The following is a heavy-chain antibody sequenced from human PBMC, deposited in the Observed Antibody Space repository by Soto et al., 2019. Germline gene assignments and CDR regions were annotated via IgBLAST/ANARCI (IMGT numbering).Heavy chain of an antibody. CDR2: ISGSGDTT. V-gene: IGHV3-23*04. J-gene: IGHJ4*02. CDR1: GITISNSP. CDR3: VKDDGGYPSTAPH. D-gene: IGHD4-17*01. Sequence: EVRLVESGGGLVQPGGSLRLSCAASGITISNSPMSWVRQAPGKGLDWVSGISGSGDTTYYADSAKGRFTISKDISKNSLFLQLYSLRVEDSALYFCVKDDGGYPSTAPHWGQGTLVTVSP.